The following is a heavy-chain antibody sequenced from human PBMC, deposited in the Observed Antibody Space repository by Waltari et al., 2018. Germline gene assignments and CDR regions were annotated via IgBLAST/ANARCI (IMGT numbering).Heavy chain of an antibody. CDR2: IIPIFGTA. J-gene: IGHJ6*02. CDR3: AREGSYYTRNYYYGMDV. Sequence: QVQLVQSGAEVKKPGSSVKVSCKASGGTFSSYAISWVRPAPGQGLEWMGRIIPIFGTANYAQKFQGRVTITADKSTSTAYMELSSLRSEDTAVYYCAREGSYYTRNYYYGMDVWGQGTTVTVSS. CDR1: GGTFSSYA. D-gene: IGHD3-10*01. V-gene: IGHV1-69*08.